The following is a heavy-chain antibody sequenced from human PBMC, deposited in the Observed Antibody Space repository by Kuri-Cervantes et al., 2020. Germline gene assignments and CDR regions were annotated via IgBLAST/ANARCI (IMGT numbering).Heavy chain of an antibody. J-gene: IGHJ3*02. V-gene: IGHV4-34*01. CDR3: ARTNDAFDI. Sequence: SETLSLTCAVYGGSFSGYYWSWIRQPPGKGLEWIGEINHSGSTNYNPSLKSRVTTSVDTPKNQFSLKLSSVTAADTAVYYCARTNDAFDIWGQGTMVTVSS. CDR2: INHSGST. CDR1: GGSFSGYY.